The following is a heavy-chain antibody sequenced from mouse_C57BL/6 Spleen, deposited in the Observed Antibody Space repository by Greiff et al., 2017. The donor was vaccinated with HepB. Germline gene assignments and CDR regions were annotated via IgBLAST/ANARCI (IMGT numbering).Heavy chain of an antibody. Sequence: QVQLKQPGAELVKPGASVKVSCKASGYTFTSYWMHWVKQRPGQGLEWIGRIHPSDSDTNYNQKFKGKATLTVDKSSSTAYMQLSSLTSEDSAVYYCAMAISYGSSYARYFDVWGTGTTVTVSS. J-gene: IGHJ1*03. CDR2: IHPSDSDT. D-gene: IGHD1-1*01. V-gene: IGHV1-74*01. CDR1: GYTFTSYW. CDR3: AMAISYGSSYARYFDV.